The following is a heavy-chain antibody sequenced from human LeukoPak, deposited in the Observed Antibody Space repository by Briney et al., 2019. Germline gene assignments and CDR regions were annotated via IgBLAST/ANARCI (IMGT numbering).Heavy chain of an antibody. CDR2: ISAYNGNT. V-gene: IGHV1-18*01. D-gene: IGHD2-2*01. J-gene: IGHJ5*02. CDR1: GYTFTSYG. CDR3: AREPLPYCSSTSCHGFGFDP. Sequence: ASVKVSCKASGYTFTSYGISWVRQVPGQGLEWMGWISAYNGNTNYAQKLQGRVTMTTDTSTSTAYMELRSLRSDDTAVYYCAREPLPYCSSTSCHGFGFDPWGQGTLVTVSS.